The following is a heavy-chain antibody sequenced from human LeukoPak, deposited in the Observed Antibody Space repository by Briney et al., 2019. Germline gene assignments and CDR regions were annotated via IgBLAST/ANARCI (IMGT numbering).Heavy chain of an antibody. CDR3: ARDDNAFDI. J-gene: IGHJ3*02. CDR1: GFTFSSYA. CDR2: IYSGGST. V-gene: IGHV3-66*01. Sequence: PGGSLRLSCAASGFTFSSYAMSWVRQAPGKGLEWVSVIYSGGSTYYADSVKGRFTISRDNSKNTLYLQMNSLRAEDTAVYYCARDDNAFDIWGQGTMVTVSS.